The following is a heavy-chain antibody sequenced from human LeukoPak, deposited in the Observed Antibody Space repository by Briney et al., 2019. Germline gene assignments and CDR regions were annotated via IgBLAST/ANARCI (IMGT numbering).Heavy chain of an antibody. CDR2: INPNSGGT. CDR1: GYTFTGYY. J-gene: IGHJ6*03. D-gene: IGHD3-10*01. Sequence: ASVKVSCKASGYTFTGYYMHWVRQAPGQGLEWMGWINPNSGGTNYAQKFQGRVTMTRDTSISTAYMELSRLRSDDTAVYYCARAQGEVEVYYYYMDVWGKGTTVTVSS. CDR3: ARAQGEVEVYYYYMDV. V-gene: IGHV1-2*02.